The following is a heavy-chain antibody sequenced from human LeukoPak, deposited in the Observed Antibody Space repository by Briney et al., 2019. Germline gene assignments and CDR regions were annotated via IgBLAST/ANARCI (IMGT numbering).Heavy chain of an antibody. D-gene: IGHD3-22*01. V-gene: IGHV3-21*01. CDR3: ARDYFDSSDYPQTYYYYYMDV. Sequence: GGSLRLSCVASGFISSSVEMNWVRQAPGKGLEWVAPISSTSTFIYSADSVKGRLTISRDTAKNSLFLQMNSLRAEDTAIYYCARDYFDSSDYPQTYYYYYMDVWGKGTTVTVSS. CDR1: GFISSSVE. J-gene: IGHJ6*03. CDR2: ISSTSTFI.